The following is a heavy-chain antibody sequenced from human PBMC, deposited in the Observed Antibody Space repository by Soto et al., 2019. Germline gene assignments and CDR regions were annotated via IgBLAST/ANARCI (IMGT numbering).Heavy chain of an antibody. D-gene: IGHD1-1*01. V-gene: IGHV1-8*01. CDR3: TRGRNSGDGYNGGGY. CDR2: MNPNSCHT. J-gene: IGHJ4*02. Sequence: SXKVSFKASGYTXSSFDIHLVRQATGRGLEWMGWMNPNSCHTGYAQRFQVRVTMTRDTSIRTAYIELSSRRYEYTAVYYCTRGRNSGDGYNGGGYWGQGTLVTVSS. CDR1: GYTXSSFD.